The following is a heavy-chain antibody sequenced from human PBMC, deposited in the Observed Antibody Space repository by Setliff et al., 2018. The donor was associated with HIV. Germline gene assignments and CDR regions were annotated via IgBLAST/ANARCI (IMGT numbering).Heavy chain of an antibody. CDR1: GYNINDGFH. V-gene: IGHV4-38-2*02. CDR2: IYNSGHA. CDR3: VRDRSLRFSQSPSLHYFDV. Sequence: SETLSLTCLVFGYNINDGFHWGWIRQSPRKGLEWLGSIYNSGHASCNPSRWSRVTMSVDTSKNRFSLRLTSVTAADTAVYYCVRDRSLRFSQSPSLHYFDVWGQGILVTVSS. J-gene: IGHJ3*01.